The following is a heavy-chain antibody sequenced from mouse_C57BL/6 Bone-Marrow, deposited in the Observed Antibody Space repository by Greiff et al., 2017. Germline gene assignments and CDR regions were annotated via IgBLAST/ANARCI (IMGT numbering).Heavy chain of an antibody. CDR3: ARRDYDWFAY. J-gene: IGHJ3*01. D-gene: IGHD2-4*01. Sequence: EVQVVESGGDLVKPGGSLKLSCAASGFTFSSYGLSWVRQTPDKRLEWVATISSGGSYTYYPDSVKGRFTISRDNAKNTLYLQMSSLKSEDTAMYNCARRDYDWFAYWGQGTLVTVSA. CDR1: GFTFSSYG. V-gene: IGHV5-6*01. CDR2: ISSGGSYT.